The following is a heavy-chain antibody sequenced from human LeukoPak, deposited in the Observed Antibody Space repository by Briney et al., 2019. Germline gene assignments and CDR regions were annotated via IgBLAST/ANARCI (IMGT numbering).Heavy chain of an antibody. CDR3: ARNAHSFDSSGYYFHF. CDR1: GFTLSEYG. Sequence: PGGSLRLSCAASGFTLSEYGMHWVRQAPGKGLEWITFIRYDGYKKYYIDSVKGRFTTSRDNSKNTMSLQMSSLRVEDTAVYYCARNAHSFDSSGYYFHFWGQGSRVTVSS. D-gene: IGHD3-22*01. CDR2: IRYDGYKK. V-gene: IGHV3-30*02. J-gene: IGHJ4*02.